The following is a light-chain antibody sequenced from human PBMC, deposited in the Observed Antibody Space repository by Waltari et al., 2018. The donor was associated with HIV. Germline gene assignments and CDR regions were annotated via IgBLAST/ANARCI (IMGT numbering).Light chain of an antibody. CDR1: SSNIGAGYH. Sequence: QSVLTQPPSVSGAPGQRVTISCTGSSSNIGAGYHVHWYQQLPGTAPKLLSYGNRNRPSGVPDRFSGSKSGTSASLAITGLQAEDEADYHCQSHDSSLSGYVFGTGTKVTVL. V-gene: IGLV1-40*01. CDR2: GNR. CDR3: QSHDSSLSGYV. J-gene: IGLJ1*01.